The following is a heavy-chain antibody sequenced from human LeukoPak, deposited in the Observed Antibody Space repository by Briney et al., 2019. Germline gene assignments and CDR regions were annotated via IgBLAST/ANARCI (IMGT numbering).Heavy chain of an antibody. V-gene: IGHV4-59*12. J-gene: IGHJ6*03. D-gene: IGHD6-6*01. CDR3: ARGSSSSWFVWYSCSYMDV. CDR1: GASISSYY. Sequence: SETLSLTCTVSGASISSYYWSWIRQPPGKGLEWIGYIYYSGSTNYNPSLKSRVTISVDTSKNQFSLKLSSVTAADTAVYYCARGSSSSWFVWYSCSYMDVWGKGTTVTVSS. CDR2: IYYSGST.